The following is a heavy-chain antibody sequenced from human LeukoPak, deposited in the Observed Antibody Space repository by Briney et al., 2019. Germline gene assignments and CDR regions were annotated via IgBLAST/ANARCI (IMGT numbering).Heavy chain of an antibody. J-gene: IGHJ4*02. CDR3: ARHFCSGGSCRLFDY. CDR1: GDSINSYY. CDR2: IYYSGST. V-gene: IGHV4-59*08. D-gene: IGHD2-15*01. Sequence: SETLSLTCTVSGDSINSYYWNWIRQPPGKGLEWIGYIYYSGSTNYSPSLKSRVTISVDTSKNQFSLKLSSVTAADTAVYYCARHFCSGGSCRLFDYWGQGTLVTVSS.